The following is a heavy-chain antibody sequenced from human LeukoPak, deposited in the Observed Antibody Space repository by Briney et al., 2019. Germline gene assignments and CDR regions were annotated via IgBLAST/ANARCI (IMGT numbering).Heavy chain of an antibody. D-gene: IGHD1-26*01. Sequence: GGSLRFSCAASGFTFRDYYMSWIRQVPGKGLEWVSYIRRDSSALHYADSVKGRFTISRDNAKNSLYLQMSSLRAEDTAVYYCARSQMEAATFFDYWGQGTLVTVSS. CDR1: GFTFRDYY. CDR2: IRRDSSAL. J-gene: IGHJ4*02. V-gene: IGHV3-11*01. CDR3: ARSQMEAATFFDY.